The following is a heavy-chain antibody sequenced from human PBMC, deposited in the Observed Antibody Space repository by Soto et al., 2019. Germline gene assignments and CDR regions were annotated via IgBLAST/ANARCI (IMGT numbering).Heavy chain of an antibody. Sequence: GGSLRLSCAASGFTFSSYAMSWVRQAPGKGLEWVSAISGSGGSTYYADSVKGRFTISRDNSKNTLYLQMNSLRAEDTAVYYCAKTYSSGWWSSYGMAVWGQGTTVTVSS. CDR2: ISGSGGST. D-gene: IGHD6-19*01. V-gene: IGHV3-23*01. CDR3: AKTYSSGWWSSYGMAV. CDR1: GFTFSSYA. J-gene: IGHJ6*02.